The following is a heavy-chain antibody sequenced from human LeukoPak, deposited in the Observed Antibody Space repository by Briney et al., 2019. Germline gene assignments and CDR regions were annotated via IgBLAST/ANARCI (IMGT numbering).Heavy chain of an antibody. D-gene: IGHD4-17*01. J-gene: IGHJ2*01. V-gene: IGHV3-23*01. Sequence: GGSLRLSCAASGFTFSSYAMSWVRQAPGKGLERVPAISGSGGSTYYADSVKGRFTISRDNSKNTLYLQMNSLRAEDTAVYYCAKEDYGDIYWYFDLWGRGTLVTVSS. CDR2: ISGSGGST. CDR1: GFTFSSYA. CDR3: AKEDYGDIYWYFDL.